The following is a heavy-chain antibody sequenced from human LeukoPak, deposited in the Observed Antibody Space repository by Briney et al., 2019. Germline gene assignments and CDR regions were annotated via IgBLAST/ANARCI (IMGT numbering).Heavy chain of an antibody. CDR3: AVVDIVFPYGMDV. CDR1: GFTFSSYW. D-gene: IGHD5-12*01. V-gene: IGHV3-7*01. CDR2: IKQDGSEK. J-gene: IGHJ6*04. Sequence: GGSLRLSCAASGFTFSSYWMSWVRQAPGKGLEWVANIKQDGSEKYYVDSVKGRFTISRDNAKNSLYLQMNSLRAEDTAVYYCAVVDIVFPYGMDVWGKGTTVTVSS.